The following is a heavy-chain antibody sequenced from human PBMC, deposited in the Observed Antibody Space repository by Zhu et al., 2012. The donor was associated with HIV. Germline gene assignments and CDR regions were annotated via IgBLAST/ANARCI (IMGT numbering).Heavy chain of an antibody. CDR3: ARHGSWGYCSSTSCYGFGENWFDP. CDR2: IYHSGST. Sequence: QVQLQESGPGLVKPSETLSLTCAVSGYSISSGYYWGWIRQPPGKGLEWIGSIYHSGSTYYNPSLKSRVTISVDTSKNQFSLKLSSVTAADTAVYYCARHGSWGYCSSTSCYGFGENWFDPWGQGTLVTVSS. CDR1: GYSISSGYY. J-gene: IGHJ5*02. D-gene: IGHD2-2*01. V-gene: IGHV4-38-2*01.